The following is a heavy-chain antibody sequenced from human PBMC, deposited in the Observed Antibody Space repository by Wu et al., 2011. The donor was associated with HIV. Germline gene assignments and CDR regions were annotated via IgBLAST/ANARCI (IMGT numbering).Heavy chain of an antibody. D-gene: IGHD3-3*01. CDR3: ARVEARDFWSGYYDY. J-gene: IGHJ4*02. CDR2: INPNSGGT. V-gene: IGHV1-2*02. CDR1: GYTFTGYY. Sequence: VKKPGASVKVSCKASGYTFTGYYMHWVRQAPGQGLEWMGWINPNSGGTNYAQKFQGRVTMTRDTSISTAYMELSSLRSDDTAVYYCARVEARDFWSGYYDYWGQGTLVTVSS.